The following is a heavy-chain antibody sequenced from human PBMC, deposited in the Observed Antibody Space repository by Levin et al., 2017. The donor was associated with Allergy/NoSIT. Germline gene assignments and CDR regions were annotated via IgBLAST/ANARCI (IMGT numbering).Heavy chain of an antibody. CDR1: GGSISSSSYY. D-gene: IGHD3-22*01. Sequence: SETLSLTCTVSGGSISSSSYYWGWIRLPPGKGLEWIGSIYYSGSTYYNPSLKSRVTISVDTSKNQFSLKLSSVTAADTAVYYCARHDVYYDSSGYYQENAFDIWGQGTMVTVSS. CDR2: IYYSGST. CDR3: ARHDVYYDSSGYYQENAFDI. J-gene: IGHJ3*02. V-gene: IGHV4-39*01.